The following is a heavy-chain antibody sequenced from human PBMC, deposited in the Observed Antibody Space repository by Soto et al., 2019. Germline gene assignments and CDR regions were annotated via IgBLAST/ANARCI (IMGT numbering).Heavy chain of an antibody. D-gene: IGHD2-15*01. J-gene: IGHJ4*02. CDR2: ISYDGSNK. CDR3: TRARPKRDVAVAATAGLDY. Sequence: GGSLRLSCAASGFTFSIYAMNWVRQAPGKGLEWVAVISYDGSNKYYADSVKGRFTISRDNTKNMLYLQMNSLRAEDTAVYYCTRARPKRDVAVAATAGLDYXGEGTQVSVSS. CDR1: GFTFSIYA. V-gene: IGHV3-30-3*01.